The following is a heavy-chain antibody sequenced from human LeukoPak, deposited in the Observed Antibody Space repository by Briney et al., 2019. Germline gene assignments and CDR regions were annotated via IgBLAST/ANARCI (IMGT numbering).Heavy chain of an antibody. J-gene: IGHJ4*02. D-gene: IGHD3-22*01. CDR1: GGSISSYY. CDR3: ARYYYDSSGYYPDY. V-gene: IGHV4-59*01. Sequence: SETLSLTCTVSGGSISSYYWSWIRQPPGKGLEWIGYIYYRGSTNYNPSIKSRVTISVDTSKTQFSLKLSSVTAADTAVYYCARYYYDSSGYYPDYWGQGTLVTVSS. CDR2: IYYRGST.